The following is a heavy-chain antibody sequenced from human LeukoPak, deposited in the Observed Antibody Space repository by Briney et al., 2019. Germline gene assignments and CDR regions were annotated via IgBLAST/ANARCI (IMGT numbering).Heavy chain of an antibody. Sequence: SVKVSCKASGGTFSSYAISWVRQAPGQGLEWMGRIIPILGIANYAQKFQGRVTITADKSTSTAYMELSSLRSEDTAVYYCAKGTLDIVVVPAAPRVYYFDYWGQGTLVTVSS. CDR3: AKGTLDIVVVPAAPRVYYFDY. J-gene: IGHJ4*02. CDR1: GGTFSSYA. V-gene: IGHV1-69*04. D-gene: IGHD2-2*01. CDR2: IIPILGIA.